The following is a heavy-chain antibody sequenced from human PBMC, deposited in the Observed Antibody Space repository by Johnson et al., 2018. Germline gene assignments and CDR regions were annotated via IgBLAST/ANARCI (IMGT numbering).Heavy chain of an antibody. CDR3: AKDVTAVAGSDC. V-gene: IGHV3-23*04. D-gene: IGHD6-19*01. Sequence: VQLVQSGGGLVQPGGSLRLSCVASGFTFSSYPMSWVRQVPGKGLAWVSTINPDSRNTHYADSVRGRFAISRDNSKNTLFLQMDSLRDEDTAIYYCAKDVTAVAGSDCWGQGTLVTVSS. CDR2: INPDSRNT. CDR1: GFTFSSYP. J-gene: IGHJ4*02.